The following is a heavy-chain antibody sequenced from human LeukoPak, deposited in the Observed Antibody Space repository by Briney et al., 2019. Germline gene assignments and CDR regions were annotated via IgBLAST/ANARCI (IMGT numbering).Heavy chain of an antibody. J-gene: IGHJ4*02. Sequence: GVSLRLSCAASRFTFSNAWMSWVRQAPGKGREGVGRIRSKTDGCATEYAARVIARCTISIDDSKDTLYLQMNSPPTEDTALYYCLTGPTRLGLEDWGQGTLVTVSS. CDR3: LTGPTRLGLED. D-gene: IGHD7-27*01. CDR2: IRSKTDGCAT. V-gene: IGHV3-15*01. CDR1: RFTFSNAW.